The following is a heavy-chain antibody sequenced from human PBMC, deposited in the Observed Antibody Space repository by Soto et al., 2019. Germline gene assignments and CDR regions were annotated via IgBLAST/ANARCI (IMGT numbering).Heavy chain of an antibody. CDR3: ARDLRVAAAGSYDAFDT. D-gene: IGHD6-13*01. J-gene: IGHJ3*02. CDR1: GGTFSSYA. V-gene: IGHV1-69*06. Sequence: SVKVSCKASGGTFSSYAISWVRQAPGQGLEWMGGIIPIFGTANYAQKFQGRVTITADKSTSTAYMELSSLRSEDTAVYYCARDLRVAAAGSYDAFDTWGQGTMVTVSS. CDR2: IIPIFGTA.